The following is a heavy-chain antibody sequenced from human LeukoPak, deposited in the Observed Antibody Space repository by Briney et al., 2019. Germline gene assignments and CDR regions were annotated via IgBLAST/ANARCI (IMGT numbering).Heavy chain of an antibody. Sequence: GGSLRLSCAASGFTFSSYGMHWVRQAPGKGLEWVAVIWYDGSNKYYADSVKGRFTISRDNSKNTLYLQMNSLRAKDTAVYYCARAPRDGYKYYYYGMDVWGQGTTVTVSS. V-gene: IGHV3-33*01. CDR1: GFTFSSYG. D-gene: IGHD5-24*01. J-gene: IGHJ6*02. CDR2: IWYDGSNK. CDR3: ARAPRDGYKYYYYGMDV.